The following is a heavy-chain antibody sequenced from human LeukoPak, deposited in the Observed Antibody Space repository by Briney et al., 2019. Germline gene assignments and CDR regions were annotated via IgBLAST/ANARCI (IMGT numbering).Heavy chain of an antibody. D-gene: IGHD2-8*01. V-gene: IGHV1-46*01. CDR1: GYTFTGYY. J-gene: IGHJ3*02. CDR3: ARGQIYCVNGVCEDAFDI. CDR2: INLSAGST. Sequence: GASVKVSCKASGYTFTGYYMHWVRQAPGQGLEWMGIINLSAGSTSYSQKFLDRVTMTRDMSTSTVYMELSSLRSEDTAVYYCARGQIYCVNGVCEDAFDIWGQGTMVTISS.